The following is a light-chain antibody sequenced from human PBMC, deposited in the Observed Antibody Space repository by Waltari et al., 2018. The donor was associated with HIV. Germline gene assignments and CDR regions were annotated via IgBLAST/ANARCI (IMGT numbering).Light chain of an antibody. CDR2: WAS. CDR1: QSVLYISNNQNY. Sequence: DIVMTQSPDSLPVSLGERATINCKSSQSVLYISNNQNYLAWYQQKPGQPPKLLIYWASTLESGVPDRFSGSGAVTDFTLTISSLQAEDVAVYYCQQYFVTPFTFGGGTKIQIK. J-gene: IGKJ4*01. CDR3: QQYFVTPFT. V-gene: IGKV4-1*01.